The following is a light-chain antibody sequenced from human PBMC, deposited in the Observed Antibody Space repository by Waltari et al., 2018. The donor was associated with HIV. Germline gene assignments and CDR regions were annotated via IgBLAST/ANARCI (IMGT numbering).Light chain of an antibody. Sequence: SGTPGQRVTISCSGSSSNIGRNTVNWYQQLPGTAPKLLIYSNNQRPSGVPDRFSGSKSATSASLAISGLQSEDEADYYCAAWDDSLNGVVFGGGTKLTVL. J-gene: IGLJ2*01. CDR1: SSNIGRNT. CDR3: AAWDDSLNGVV. V-gene: IGLV1-44*01. CDR2: SNN.